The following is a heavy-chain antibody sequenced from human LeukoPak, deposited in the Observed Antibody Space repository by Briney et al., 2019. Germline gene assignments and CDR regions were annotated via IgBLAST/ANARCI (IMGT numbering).Heavy chain of an antibody. CDR3: ARVGYSSVWTPFAMDV. J-gene: IGHJ6*02. D-gene: IGHD6-19*01. CDR1: GDSVSSNSAS. CDR2: TYCRSKWYN. V-gene: IGHV6-1*01. Sequence: PSQTLSLTCAISGDSVSSNSASWNWIRQSPSGGLEWLGRTYCRSKWYNDYAASVRGRITINADTSNNQVSLQLNSVTPEDTAVYYCARVGYSSVWTPFAMDVWGQGTTVTVSS.